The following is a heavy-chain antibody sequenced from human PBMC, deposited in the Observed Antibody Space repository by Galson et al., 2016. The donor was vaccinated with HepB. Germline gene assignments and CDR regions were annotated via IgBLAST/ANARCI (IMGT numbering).Heavy chain of an antibody. D-gene: IGHD3-10*01. J-gene: IGHJ3*01. CDR2: ISRKSGDM. CDR1: GFTFSDYA. CDR3: AKEKDSFQVQTPPDAFDV. V-gene: IGHV3-9*01. Sequence: SLRLSCAASGFTFSDYAMHWVRLAPGKGLEWVTGISRKSGDMPYADSVKGRFTISRDNAKNSVYLQMNSVTTEDTALYYCAKEKDSFQVQTPPDAFDVWGQGTMVTVSS.